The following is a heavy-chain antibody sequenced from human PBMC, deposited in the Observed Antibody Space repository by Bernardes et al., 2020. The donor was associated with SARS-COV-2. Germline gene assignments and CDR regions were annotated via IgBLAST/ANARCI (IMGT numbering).Heavy chain of an antibody. V-gene: IGHV3-53*01. CDR1: RFTVSNSY. D-gene: IGHD3-9*01. Sequence: GGSLRLSCAASRFTVSNSYISWVRQAPGKGLEWVSVIYSGGSTYYADSVKGRFTISRDNSKNTLYLQMNNLRAEDTAVYYCARQYLGWYFDLWGRGTLVTVSS. J-gene: IGHJ2*01. CDR2: IYSGGST. CDR3: ARQYLGWYFDL.